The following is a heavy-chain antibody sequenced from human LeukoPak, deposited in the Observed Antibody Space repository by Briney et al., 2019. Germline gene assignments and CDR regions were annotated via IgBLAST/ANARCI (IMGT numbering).Heavy chain of an antibody. J-gene: IGHJ4*02. V-gene: IGHV4-4*07. CDR2: IYTSGST. D-gene: IGHD5-18*01. CDR1: GGSITIYY. CDR3: ARGYSYGPGENYFDY. Sequence: SETLSLTCTVSGGSITIYYWSWIRQPAGKGLEWIGRIYTSGSTNYNPSLKSRVTMSVDTSKNQFSLKLSSVTAADTAVYYCARGYSYGPGENYFDYWGQGTLVTVSS.